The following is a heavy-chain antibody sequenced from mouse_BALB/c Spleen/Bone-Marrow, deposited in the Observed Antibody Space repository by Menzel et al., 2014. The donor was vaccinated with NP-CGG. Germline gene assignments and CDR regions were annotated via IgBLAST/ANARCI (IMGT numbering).Heavy chain of an antibody. J-gene: IGHJ2*01. D-gene: IGHD2-4*01. CDR3: AIFYDSDVGY. V-gene: IGHV14-3*02. Sequence: EVQLQQSGAELVKPGASVKLSCTASGFNIKDTYMHWVKQRPEQGLEWIGRIDPANGNTKYDPKFQGKATITADTSSNTAYLQLSSLTSEDTAVYYCAIFYDSDVGYWGQGTTLTVSS. CDR2: IDPANGNT. CDR1: GFNIKDTY.